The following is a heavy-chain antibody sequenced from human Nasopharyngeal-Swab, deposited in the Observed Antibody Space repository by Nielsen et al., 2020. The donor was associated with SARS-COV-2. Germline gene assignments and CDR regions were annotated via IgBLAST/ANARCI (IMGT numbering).Heavy chain of an antibody. V-gene: IGHV3-30-3*01. Sequence: LSLTCVASGFTFSSYAMHWVRQAPGKGLEWVAVISYDGSNKYYADSVKGRFTISRDNSKNTLYLQMNSLRAEDTAVYYCARDASSSWYIGGEDYWGQGTLVTVSS. CDR3: ARDASSSWYIGGEDY. J-gene: IGHJ4*02. CDR1: GFTFSSYA. D-gene: IGHD6-13*01. CDR2: ISYDGSNK.